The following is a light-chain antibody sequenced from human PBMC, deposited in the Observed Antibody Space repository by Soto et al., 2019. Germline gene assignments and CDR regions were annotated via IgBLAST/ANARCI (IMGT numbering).Light chain of an antibody. V-gene: IGLV2-14*01. CDR2: EVN. Sequence: QSVLTQPASVSGSPGQSITISCTGTSSDVGGYNYVSWYQQHPGKAPKLMIYEVNYRPSGVSNRFSGSKSGNTASLTISGLQAEDESDYYCSSYTTSSTYVVFGGGTKLTVL. CDR1: SSDVGGYNY. J-gene: IGLJ2*01. CDR3: SSYTTSSTYVV.